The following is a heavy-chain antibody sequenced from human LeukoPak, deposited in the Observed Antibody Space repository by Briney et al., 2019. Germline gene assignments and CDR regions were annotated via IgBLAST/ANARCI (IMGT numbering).Heavy chain of an antibody. D-gene: IGHD3-22*01. CDR1: GGSISSYY. Sequence: PSETLSLTCTVSGGSISSYYWSWIRQPPGKGLEWIGYIYYSGSTNYNPSLKSRVIISVGASKNQFSLKLSSVTAADTAVYYCARAIGDYYDSSGYYSPYYFDYWGQGTMVTVSS. V-gene: IGHV4-59*01. J-gene: IGHJ4*02. CDR2: IYYSGST. CDR3: ARAIGDYYDSSGYYSPYYFDY.